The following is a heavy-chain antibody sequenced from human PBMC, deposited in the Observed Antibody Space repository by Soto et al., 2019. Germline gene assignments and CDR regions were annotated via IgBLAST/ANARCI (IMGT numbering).Heavy chain of an antibody. CDR1: GFTFSSYS. CDR2: ISSSSSTI. CDR3: ARDEASYDFWSGYYWALDY. D-gene: IGHD3-3*01. Sequence: EVQLVESGGGLVQPGGSLRLSCAASGFTFSSYSMNWVRQAPGKGLEWVSYISSSSSTIYYADSVKGRFTISRDNAKNSLYLQMNSLRDEDTAVYYCARDEASYDFWSGYYWALDYWGQGTLVTVS. J-gene: IGHJ4*02. V-gene: IGHV3-48*02.